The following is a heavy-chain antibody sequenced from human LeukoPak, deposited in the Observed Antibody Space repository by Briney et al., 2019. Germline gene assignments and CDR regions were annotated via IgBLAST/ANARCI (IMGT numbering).Heavy chain of an antibody. Sequence: SETLSLTCTVSGYSISSGYYWGWIRQPPGKGLEWIGSIYHSGSTYYNPSLKSRVTISVDTSKNQFSLKLSSVTAADTAVYYCARQDYDILTGPTDWGQGTLVTVSS. CDR1: GYSISSGYY. V-gene: IGHV4-38-2*02. CDR2: IYHSGST. D-gene: IGHD3-9*01. J-gene: IGHJ4*02. CDR3: ARQDYDILTGPTD.